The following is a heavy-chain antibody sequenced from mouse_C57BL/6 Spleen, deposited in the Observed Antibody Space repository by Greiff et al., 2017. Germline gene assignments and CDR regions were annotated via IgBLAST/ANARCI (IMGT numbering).Heavy chain of an antibody. CDR2: IYPGDGDT. D-gene: IGHD4-1*01. V-gene: IGHV1-80*01. Sequence: VQLQQSGAELVKPGASVKISCKASGYAFSSSWMNWVKQRPGKGLEWIGQIYPGDGDTNYNGKFKGKATLTADKSSSTAYIQLSSLTSEDSAVYFCARSGTSCDYWGQGTTLTVSS. J-gene: IGHJ2*01. CDR3: ARSGTSCDY. CDR1: GYAFSSSW.